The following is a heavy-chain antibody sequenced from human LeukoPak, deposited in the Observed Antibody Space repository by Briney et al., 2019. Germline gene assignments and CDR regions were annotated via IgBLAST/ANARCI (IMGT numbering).Heavy chain of an antibody. Sequence: PGGSLRLSCAASGSTFDDHGMSWVRQVSGKGLEWVVGINWNGGSTGYGDSVKGRFTISRDNAKNSLFLQMNRLRVEDTALYYCAMGDSSGWYFDYWGQGTLVTVSS. J-gene: IGHJ4*02. CDR1: GSTFDDHG. V-gene: IGHV3-20*04. CDR3: AMGDSSGWYFDY. CDR2: INWNGGST. D-gene: IGHD6-19*01.